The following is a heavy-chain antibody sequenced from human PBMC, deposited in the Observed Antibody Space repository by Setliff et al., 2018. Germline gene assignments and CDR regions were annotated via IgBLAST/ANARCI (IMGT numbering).Heavy chain of an antibody. J-gene: IGHJ4*02. CDR1: GFDFKTHW. CDR3: ARAHSSTLSVHDY. CDR2: ITHDGSKT. Sequence: GGSLRLSCAASGFDFKTHWMDWARQAPGKGLEWVASITHDGSKTYILDSVKGRFTISRDNTKNSLYLQMNSLRGEDTAVYHCARAHSSTLSVHDYWGQGTLVTVSS. D-gene: IGHD2-2*01. V-gene: IGHV3-7*01.